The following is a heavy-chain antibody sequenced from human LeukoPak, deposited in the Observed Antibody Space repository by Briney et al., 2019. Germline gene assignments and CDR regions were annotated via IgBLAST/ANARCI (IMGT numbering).Heavy chain of an antibody. Sequence: GGSLRLSCAASGFIFSSYAMSWVRQAPGKGLEWVSGIGGSGDTTDYADSVKGRFTISRDNSKNMLYLQMNCPRAEDTAVYFCAMDPYHTNWGQGTTVTVAS. CDR2: IGGSGDTT. CDR3: AMDPYHTN. V-gene: IGHV3-23*01. J-gene: IGHJ6*02. D-gene: IGHD3-3*01. CDR1: GFIFSSYA.